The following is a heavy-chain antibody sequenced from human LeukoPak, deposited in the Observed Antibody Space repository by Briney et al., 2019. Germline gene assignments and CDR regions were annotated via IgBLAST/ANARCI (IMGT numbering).Heavy chain of an antibody. D-gene: IGHD6-19*01. V-gene: IGHV3-66*01. J-gene: IGHJ4*02. CDR3: ATSPVTGMIYFDY. CDR2: IYSGGDT. CDR1: GFTVGNYY. Sequence: GGSLRLSCAASGFTVGNYYMSWVRQAPGKGLEWVSVIYSGGDTYYADSVKGRFTISRDNSKNTLYLQMNNLRAEDTAVYYCATSPVTGMIYFDYWGQGTLVTVSS.